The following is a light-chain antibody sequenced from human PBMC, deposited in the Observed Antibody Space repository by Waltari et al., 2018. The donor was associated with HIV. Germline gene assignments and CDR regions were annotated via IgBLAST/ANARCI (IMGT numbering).Light chain of an antibody. V-gene: IGKV1-33*01. Sequence: DIQLTQSPVSLSAYTGDIVTITCQPSHAINNHLNWYHQRPGKPPKVVIYDAATVETGVPSRFSGGGSGTDFSLTISSLQPEDTGFYFCKQSQHLWTFGQGTYVEI. CDR1: HAINNH. CDR3: KQSQHLWT. CDR2: DAA. J-gene: IGKJ1*01.